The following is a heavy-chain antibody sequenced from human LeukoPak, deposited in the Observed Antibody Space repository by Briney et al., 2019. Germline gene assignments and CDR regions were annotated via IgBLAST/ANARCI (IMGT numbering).Heavy chain of an antibody. CDR3: AKTDYDYVWGSSSHYYYYGMDV. CDR2: ISYDGSNK. D-gene: IGHD3-16*01. CDR1: GFTFSSYG. Sequence: PGGSLRLSCAASGFTFSSYGMHWVRQAPGKGLEWVAVISYDGSNKYYADSVKGRFTISRDNSKNTLYLQMNSLRAEDTAVYYCAKTDYDYVWGSSSHYYYYGMDVWGQGTTVTVSS. J-gene: IGHJ6*02. V-gene: IGHV3-30*18.